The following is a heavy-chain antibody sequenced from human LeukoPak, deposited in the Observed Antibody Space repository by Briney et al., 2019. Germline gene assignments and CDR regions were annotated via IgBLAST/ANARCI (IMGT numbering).Heavy chain of an antibody. CDR2: IYAGGGT. V-gene: IGHV3-53*05. J-gene: IGHJ4*02. D-gene: IGHD6-6*01. CDR1: GFIVSSNY. CDR3: ARAMGPSSSLDY. Sequence: GGSLRLSCAASGFIVSSNYMSWVRQAPGKGLEWVAVIYAGGGTYYADSVKGRFTISRDNSKNTLYLQMNSLRAEDTAVYYCARAMGPSSSLDYWGQGTLVTVSS.